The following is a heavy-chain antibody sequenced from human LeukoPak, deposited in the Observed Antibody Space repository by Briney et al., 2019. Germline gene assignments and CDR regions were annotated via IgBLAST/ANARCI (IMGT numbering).Heavy chain of an antibody. D-gene: IGHD4-17*01. Sequence: GGSLRLSCAASGFTSSSYAMHWVRQAPGKGLEYVSAISSNGGSTDYANSVKGRFTISRDNSKNTLYLQMGSLRAEDMAVYYCARIAPTVTTFGGMDVWGQGTTVTVSS. CDR3: ARIAPTVTTFGGMDV. CDR1: GFTSSSYA. V-gene: IGHV3-64*01. J-gene: IGHJ6*02. CDR2: ISSNGGST.